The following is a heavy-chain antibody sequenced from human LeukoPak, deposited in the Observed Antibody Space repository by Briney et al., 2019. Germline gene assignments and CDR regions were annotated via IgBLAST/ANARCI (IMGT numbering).Heavy chain of an antibody. V-gene: IGHV3-21*01. CDR1: GFTFNTHS. Sequence: GGSLRLSCAASGFTFNTHSMNWVRQAPGKGLEWVSSISSSSSYISHADSVKGRFTISRDNAKNSLYLQMNSLRVEDTAVYYCARDLQGNTTGPGEYWGQGTLVTVSS. CDR2: ISSSSSYI. D-gene: IGHD1-1*01. CDR3: ARDLQGNTTGPGEY. J-gene: IGHJ4*02.